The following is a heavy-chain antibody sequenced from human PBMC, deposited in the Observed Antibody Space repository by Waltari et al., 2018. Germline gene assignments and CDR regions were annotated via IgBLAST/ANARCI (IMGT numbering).Heavy chain of an antibody. Sequence: QFQLVQSGAEVKKPGASVKVSCEASGFTFSNYYVHWVRQALGQGLEWMALFSPSGAGTRYAEKFQGRVTLTRDTSTSTVYMDLSSLRSEDTAVYYCATFVSGSFTFPDYWGQGTLVTVSS. CDR1: GFTFSNYY. CDR2: FSPSGAGT. D-gene: IGHD3-16*01. CDR3: ATFVSGSFTFPDY. V-gene: IGHV1-46*03. J-gene: IGHJ4*02.